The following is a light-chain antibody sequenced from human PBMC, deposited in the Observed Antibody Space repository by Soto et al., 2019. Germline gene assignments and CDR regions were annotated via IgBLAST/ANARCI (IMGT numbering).Light chain of an antibody. J-gene: IGLJ1*01. CDR3: SSYAGSNNYV. CDR1: SSDLGAYKY. V-gene: IGLV2-8*01. Sequence: QSALTQPASVSGSPGQSITISCAGTSSDLGAYKYVSWYQLHPGKAPQAVIYEVNKRPSGVPDRFSGSKSGNTASLTVSGLQAEDEGDYYCSSYAGSNNYVFGTGTKVTVL. CDR2: EVN.